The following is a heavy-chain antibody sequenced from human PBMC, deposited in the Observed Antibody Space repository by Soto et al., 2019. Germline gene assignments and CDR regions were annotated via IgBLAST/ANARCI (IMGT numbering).Heavy chain of an antibody. V-gene: IGHV4-39*01. CDR1: GGSISSSSYY. J-gene: IGHJ6*03. Sequence: SSETLSLTCTVSGGSISSSSYYWGWIRQPPGKGLEWIGSIYYSGSTYYNPSLKSRVTISVDTSKNQFSLKLSSVTAADTAVYYCAGTHNYYMDVGGKGTTVTV. CDR3: AGTHNYYMDV. CDR2: IYYSGST.